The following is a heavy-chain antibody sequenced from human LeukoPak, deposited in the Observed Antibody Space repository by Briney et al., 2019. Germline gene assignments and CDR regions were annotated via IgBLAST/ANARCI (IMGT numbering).Heavy chain of an antibody. V-gene: IGHV1-2*02. Sequence: ASVKVSCKASGYTFTGYCMHWVRQAPGQGLEWMGWINPNSGGTNYAQKFQGRVTMTRDTSISTAYMELSRLRSDDTAVYYCAREAGHTAMDYYFDYWGQGTLVTVSS. D-gene: IGHD5-18*01. CDR3: AREAGHTAMDYYFDY. CDR1: GYTFTGYC. J-gene: IGHJ4*02. CDR2: INPNSGGT.